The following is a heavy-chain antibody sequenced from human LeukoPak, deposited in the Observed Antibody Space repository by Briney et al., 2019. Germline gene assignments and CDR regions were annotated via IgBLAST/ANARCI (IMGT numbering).Heavy chain of an antibody. V-gene: IGHV1-69*05. CDR2: IIPIFGTA. Sequence: SVKVSCKASGGTFSSYAISWVRQAPGQGLEWMGGIIPIFGTANYAQKLQGRATITTDESTSTAYMELSSLRSEDTAVYYCARGDYYDSPRRAFDIWGQGTMVTVSS. D-gene: IGHD3-22*01. J-gene: IGHJ3*02. CDR3: ARGDYYDSPRRAFDI. CDR1: GGTFSSYA.